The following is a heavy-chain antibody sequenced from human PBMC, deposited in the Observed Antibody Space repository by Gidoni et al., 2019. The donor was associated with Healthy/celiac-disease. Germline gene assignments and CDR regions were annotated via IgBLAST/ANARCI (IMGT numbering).Heavy chain of an antibody. J-gene: IGHJ6*02. Sequence: QVQLVQSGAEVKKPGASVKVSCKASGYTFTGYYLNWVRQAPGQGLEWMGWINPNSGGTNYAQKFQGWVTMTRDTSISTAYMELSRLRSDDTAVYYCARGIAAAAPRSRWIYYYGMDVWGQGTTVTVSS. CDR3: ARGIAAAAPRSRWIYYYGMDV. CDR1: GYTFTGYY. CDR2: INPNSGGT. D-gene: IGHD6-13*01. V-gene: IGHV1-2*04.